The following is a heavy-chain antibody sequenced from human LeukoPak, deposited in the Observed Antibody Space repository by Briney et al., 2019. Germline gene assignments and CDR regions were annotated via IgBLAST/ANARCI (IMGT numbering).Heavy chain of an antibody. D-gene: IGHD3-10*01. Sequence: GGSLRLSCAASGFIFSSYAMSWVRQAPGKGLEWVSTISGSGGSTYYADSVKGRFTISRDNSKNTLYLQMNSLRAEDTAVYYCARENSGSSLDYWGQGTLVTVSS. CDR3: ARENSGSSLDY. CDR1: GFIFSSYA. V-gene: IGHV3-23*01. J-gene: IGHJ4*02. CDR2: ISGSGGST.